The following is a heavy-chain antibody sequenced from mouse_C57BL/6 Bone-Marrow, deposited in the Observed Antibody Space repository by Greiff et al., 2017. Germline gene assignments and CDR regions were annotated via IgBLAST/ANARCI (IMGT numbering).Heavy chain of an antibody. D-gene: IGHD3-2*02. CDR1: GFTFSDYY. CDR3: ARGAAQAGFAY. CDR2: ISNGGGST. Sequence: EVMLVESGGGLVQPGGSLKLSCAASGFTFSDYYMYWVRQTPEKRLEWVAYISNGGGSTYYPDTVKGRFTISRDNAKNTLYLQMSRLKSEDTAMYYCARGAAQAGFAYWGKGTLVSVSA. V-gene: IGHV5-12*01. J-gene: IGHJ3*01.